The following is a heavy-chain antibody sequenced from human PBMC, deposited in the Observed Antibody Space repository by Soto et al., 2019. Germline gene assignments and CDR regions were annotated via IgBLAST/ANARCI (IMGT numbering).Heavy chain of an antibody. CDR2: IYHSGDA. Sequence: LSLTCTVSGGSIISTNYYWTWIRQPPGKGLEWIAYIYHSGDAYYNPSLQSRLILSIDTSKNQFSLTLNAVTAADTAVYYCARCFGSGKNWFDPWGQGTLVTVSS. D-gene: IGHD3-10*01. CDR3: ARCFGSGKNWFDP. V-gene: IGHV4-30-4*01. J-gene: IGHJ5*02. CDR1: GGSIISTNYY.